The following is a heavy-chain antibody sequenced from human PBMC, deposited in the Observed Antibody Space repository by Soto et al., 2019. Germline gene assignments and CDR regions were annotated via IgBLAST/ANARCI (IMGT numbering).Heavy chain of an antibody. Sequence: SETLSLTCTVSGGSISSYYWSWIRQPPGKGLEWIGYIYYSGSTNYNPSLKSRVTISVDTSKDQFSLKLGSVTAADTAVYYCARGGDYDSSGYEKWGQGTLVTVSS. J-gene: IGHJ4*02. CDR3: ARGGDYDSSGYEK. D-gene: IGHD3-22*01. V-gene: IGHV4-59*01. CDR1: GGSISSYY. CDR2: IYYSGST.